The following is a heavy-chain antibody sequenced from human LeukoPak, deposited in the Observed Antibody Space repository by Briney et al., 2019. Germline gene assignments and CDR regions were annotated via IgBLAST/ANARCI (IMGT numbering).Heavy chain of an antibody. D-gene: IGHD3-22*01. Sequence: GESLKISCKGSGYSFTSYWIGWVRQVPGKGLEGMGIIYPGDSDTRYSPSFQGHVTISADKSISTAYLQWSSLKASDTAMYYCARRGDDYYDSSGFDYWGQGTLVTVSS. CDR3: ARRGDDYYDSSGFDY. J-gene: IGHJ4*02. CDR1: GYSFTSYW. CDR2: IYPGDSDT. V-gene: IGHV5-51*01.